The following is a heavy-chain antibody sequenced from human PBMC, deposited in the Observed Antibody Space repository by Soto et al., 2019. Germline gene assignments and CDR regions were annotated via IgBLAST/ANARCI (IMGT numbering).Heavy chain of an antibody. CDR3: AKVVGSATGPDAFDI. D-gene: IGHD1-26*01. J-gene: IGHJ3*02. CDR1: GFTFSSYA. CDR2: ISGSGGIT. Sequence: QLGGSLRLSCAASGFTFSSYAMSWVRQAPGKGLEWVSAISGSGGITYYADSVKGRFTISRDNSKNTLYLQMNSLRAEDTAVYYCAKVVGSATGPDAFDIWGQGTMVTVSS. V-gene: IGHV3-23*01.